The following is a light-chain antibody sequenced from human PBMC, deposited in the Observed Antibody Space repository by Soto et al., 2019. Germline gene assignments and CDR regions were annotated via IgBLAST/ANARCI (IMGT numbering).Light chain of an antibody. CDR3: CSYGGLGPRV. CDR2: EGT. V-gene: IGLV2-23*01. J-gene: IGLJ3*02. CDR1: SSDVGTYHL. Sequence: QSALTQPASVSGSPGQSITISCTGSSSDVGTYHLVSWYQQHPGKAPKLIIYEGTKRPSGVSDRFSGSKSGNTASLTISGLQADDEADYHCCSYGGLGPRVFGGGTKLTVL.